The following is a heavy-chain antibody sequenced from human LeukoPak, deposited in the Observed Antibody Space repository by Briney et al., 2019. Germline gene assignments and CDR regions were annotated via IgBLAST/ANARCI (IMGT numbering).Heavy chain of an antibody. V-gene: IGHV3-9*01. CDR1: GFIFDDYA. CDR2: ISWKSGSM. Sequence: PGGSLRLSCEASGFIFDDYAMHWVRQVPGKGLEWVSGISWKSGSMRYADSVKGRFTVSRDNAKNSLYLQMNSLRPEDTAFYYCAKDGGHSSVLYYFESWGQGTLVTVSS. J-gene: IGHJ4*02. D-gene: IGHD6-19*01. CDR3: AKDGGHSSVLYYFES.